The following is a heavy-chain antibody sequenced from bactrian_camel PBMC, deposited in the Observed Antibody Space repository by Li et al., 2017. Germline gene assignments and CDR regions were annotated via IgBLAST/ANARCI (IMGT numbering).Heavy chain of an antibody. D-gene: IGHD5*01. V-gene: IGHV3S57*01. J-gene: IGHJ4*01. CDR3: AADREGPRSMGWATDYGYNF. CDR1: GDTSSYG. CDR2: VDSDGSI. Sequence: QVQLVESGGGSVQAGGSLILSCVASGDTSSYGLGWFRRAPGKEREGIAGVDSDGSISYADSVKGRFTISKDNAKNTLYLQMNSPKPEDTAIYYCAADREGPRSMGWATDYGYNFWGQGTQVTVS.